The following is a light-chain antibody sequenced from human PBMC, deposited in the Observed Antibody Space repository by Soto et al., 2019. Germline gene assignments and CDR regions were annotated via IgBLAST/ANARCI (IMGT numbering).Light chain of an antibody. Sequence: DIQMTQSPSTLSASVGDRVTITCRASHYISTWLAWYQQKPGKAPKLLIYKASTLQSGVPSRFSGSGSGTEFTLTISSLQPDDFATYYCQQYNSIGVTFGQGTRLEIK. J-gene: IGKJ5*01. CDR2: KAS. CDR3: QQYNSIGVT. CDR1: HYISTW. V-gene: IGKV1-5*03.